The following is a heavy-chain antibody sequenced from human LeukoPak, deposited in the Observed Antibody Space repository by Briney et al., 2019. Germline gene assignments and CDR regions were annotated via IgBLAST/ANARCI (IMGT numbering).Heavy chain of an antibody. Sequence: SETLSLTCTVSGGSISSYYWSWIRQPPGKGLEWIGYIYYSGSTNYSPSLKSRLTISVDTSKNQFSLKLSSVTAADTAVYYCARDHCSSTSCHPWFGPWGQGTLVTVSS. J-gene: IGHJ5*02. CDR3: ARDHCSSTSCHPWFGP. D-gene: IGHD2-2*01. CDR2: IYYSGST. V-gene: IGHV4-59*01. CDR1: GGSISSYY.